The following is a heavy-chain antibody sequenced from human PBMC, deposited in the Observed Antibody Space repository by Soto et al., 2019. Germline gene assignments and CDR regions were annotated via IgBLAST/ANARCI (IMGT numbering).Heavy chain of an antibody. J-gene: IGHJ5*02. CDR3: ASSGWLSGYNWFDP. Sequence: TSETLSLTCPVSGGSISRYYSNRFQQPPGKGLEWIGYIYYSGSTNYNPSLKSRVTISVDTSKNQFSLKLSSVTAADTAVYYSASSGWLSGYNWFDPWGQGTLVTVSS. CDR1: GGSISRYY. CDR2: IYYSGST. D-gene: IGHD6-19*01. V-gene: IGHV4-59*01.